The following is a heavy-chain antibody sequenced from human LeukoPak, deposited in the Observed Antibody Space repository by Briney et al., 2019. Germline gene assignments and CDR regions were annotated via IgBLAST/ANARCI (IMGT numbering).Heavy chain of an antibody. V-gene: IGHV3-15*01. J-gene: IGHJ4*02. CDR1: GFTFSNAW. Sequence: GGSLRRSCAASGFTFSNAWMSWVRQAPGKGLEWVGRTKSRTDGGTTDYAAPVKGRFTISRDDSKNTLYLQMNSLKTEDTAVYYCTTKRRYSSSWYQIFDYWGQGTLVTVSS. D-gene: IGHD6-13*01. CDR3: TTKRRYSSSWYQIFDY. CDR2: TKSRTDGGTT.